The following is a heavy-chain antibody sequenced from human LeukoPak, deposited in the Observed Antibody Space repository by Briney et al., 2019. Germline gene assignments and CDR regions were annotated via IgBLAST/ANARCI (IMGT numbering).Heavy chain of an antibody. CDR2: ISYDGSNK. CDR1: GFTFSSYG. D-gene: IGHD3-22*01. Sequence: PGRSLRLSCAASGFTFSSYGMHWVRQAPGKGLEWVAVISYDGSNKYYADSVKGRFTISRDNSKNTLYLQMNSLRAVDTAVYYCAKDPDNYDSSGYQGDNWFDPWGQGTLVTVSS. CDR3: AKDPDNYDSSGYQGDNWFDP. J-gene: IGHJ5*02. V-gene: IGHV3-30*18.